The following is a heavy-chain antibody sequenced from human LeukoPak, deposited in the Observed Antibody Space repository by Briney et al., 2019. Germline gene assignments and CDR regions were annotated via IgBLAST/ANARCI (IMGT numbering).Heavy chain of an antibody. CDR3: ARSKVTYYYDAGGYYYFDY. Sequence: PSETLSLTCSVSGGSITVSYWSWIRQSPGKGLEWIGHIYYSGTTNYRPSLRSRVTISVDTSNKQFSLKLRSVTAADTAVYYCARSKVTYYYDAGGYYYFDYWGQGALVTVSS. CDR2: IYYSGTT. D-gene: IGHD3-22*01. CDR1: GGSITVSY. V-gene: IGHV4-59*01. J-gene: IGHJ4*02.